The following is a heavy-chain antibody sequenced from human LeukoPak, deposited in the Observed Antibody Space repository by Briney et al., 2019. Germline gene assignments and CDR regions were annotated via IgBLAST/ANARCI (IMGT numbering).Heavy chain of an antibody. CDR1: GFTLSSYS. J-gene: IGHJ4*02. Sequence: PGGSLRLSCAASGFTLSSYSMNWVRQAPGKGLEWVSSISSSSSYIYYADSVKGRFTISRDNAKNSLYLQMNSLRAEDTAVYYCVRDFYYDSSGYYGQLDYWGQGTLVTVSS. V-gene: IGHV3-21*01. CDR2: ISSSSSYI. CDR3: VRDFYYDSSGYYGQLDY. D-gene: IGHD3-22*01.